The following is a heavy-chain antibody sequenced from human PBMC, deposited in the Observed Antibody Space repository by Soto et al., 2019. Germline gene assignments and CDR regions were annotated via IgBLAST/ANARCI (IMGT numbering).Heavy chain of an antibody. CDR3: AGYGRDDYGKNNWFDP. J-gene: IGHJ5*02. D-gene: IGHD4-17*01. CDR2: VHLRGCL. CDR1: GGAFSGFD. Sequence: PSETLSLTCAVSGGAFSGFDCSWIRQSPGKGFEWIGGVHLRGCLNYNPSLKSRVTISQDMSKRQLSLRLTSVTAADTGVYFCAGYGRDDYGKNNWFDPWGPGTLVTVSS. V-gene: IGHV4-34*01.